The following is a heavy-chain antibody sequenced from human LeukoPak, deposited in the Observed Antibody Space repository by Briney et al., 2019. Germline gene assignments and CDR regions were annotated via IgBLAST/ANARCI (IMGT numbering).Heavy chain of an antibody. CDR1: GVSISRGGYA. CDR3: ASLNYYGSGFDY. J-gene: IGHJ4*02. D-gene: IGHD3-10*01. V-gene: IGHV4-30-2*05. Sequence: SETLSLTCAVSGVSISRGGYAWNWIRQPPGKGLEWIAYIYHSGTTYYNPSLKSRATISVDTSKNQFSLKLSSVTAADTAVYYCASLNYYGSGFDYWGQGTLVTVSS. CDR2: IYHSGTT.